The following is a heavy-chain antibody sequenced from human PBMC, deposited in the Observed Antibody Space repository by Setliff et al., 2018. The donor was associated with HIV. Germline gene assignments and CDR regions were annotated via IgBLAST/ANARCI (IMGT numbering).Heavy chain of an antibody. J-gene: IGHJ4*02. V-gene: IGHV4-39*07. CDR1: GGSIRTGAYY. Sequence: PSETLSLTCTVSGGSIRTGAYYWGWIRQPPGKGLEWIGSVYHTGSTYYNPSLKSRVTMSADTSKNQFSLKLSSVTAADAAVYYCASSPAWRSDFGLHTFDYWGQGTLVTVSS. CDR2: VYHTGST. CDR3: ASSPAWRSDFGLHTFDY. D-gene: IGHD2-2*01.